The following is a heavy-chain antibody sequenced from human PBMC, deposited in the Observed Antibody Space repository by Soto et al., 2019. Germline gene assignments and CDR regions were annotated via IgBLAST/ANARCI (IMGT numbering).Heavy chain of an antibody. D-gene: IGHD2-15*01. CDR1: GFSVGINY. Sequence: EVQLVETGGGLIQPGGSLRLSCAASGFSVGINYMSWVRQAPGKGLEWVSVIYSGGTTHDADSVKGRFTISRDNSKNTLYLQMNSLRAEDTAVYYCARSSRGGNAGYFNLWGRGTLVTVSS. CDR2: IYSGGTT. J-gene: IGHJ2*01. CDR3: ARSSRGGNAGYFNL. V-gene: IGHV3-53*02.